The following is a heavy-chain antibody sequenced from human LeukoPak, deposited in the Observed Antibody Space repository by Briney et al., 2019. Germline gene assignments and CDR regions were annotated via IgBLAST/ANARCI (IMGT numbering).Heavy chain of an antibody. D-gene: IGHD6-13*01. CDR1: GGSISSGSYY. CDR3: AGGARGYSSSWSPDYYYYMDV. J-gene: IGHJ6*03. CDR2: IYTSGST. Sequence: SQTLSLTCTVSGGSISSGSYYWSWIRQPAGKGLEWIGRIYTSGSTNYNPSLKSRVTISVDTSKNQFSLKLSSVTAADTAVYYCAGGARGYSSSWSPDYYYYMDVWGKGTTVTVSS. V-gene: IGHV4-61*02.